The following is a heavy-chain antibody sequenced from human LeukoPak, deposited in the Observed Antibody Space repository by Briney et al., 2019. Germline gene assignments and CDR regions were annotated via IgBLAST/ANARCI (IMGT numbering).Heavy chain of an antibody. J-gene: IGHJ2*01. CDR1: GFTFSSYG. Sequence: PGGSLRLSCAASGFTFSSYGMSWVRQAPGKGLEWVSGINWNGGSTGYADSVKGRFTISRDNAKNSLYLQMNSLRAEDTALYYCARGPSYCSSTSCYHWYFDLWGRGTLVTVSS. V-gene: IGHV3-20*04. D-gene: IGHD2-2*01. CDR3: ARGPSYCSSTSCYHWYFDL. CDR2: INWNGGST.